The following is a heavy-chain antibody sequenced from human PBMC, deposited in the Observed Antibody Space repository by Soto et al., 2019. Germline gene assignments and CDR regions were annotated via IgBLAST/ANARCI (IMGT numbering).Heavy chain of an antibody. J-gene: IGHJ3*02. V-gene: IGHV3-33*01. CDR3: ARDRSMVRGVIIPDDAFDI. D-gene: IGHD3-10*01. CDR1: GFTFSSYG. CDR2: IWYDGSNK. Sequence: QVQLVESGGGVVQPGRSLRLSCAASGFTFSSYGMHWVRQAPGKGLEWVAVIWYDGSNKYYADSVKGRFTIPRDNSKNTLYLQMNSLRAEDTAVYYCARDRSMVRGVIIPDDAFDIWGQGTMVTVSS.